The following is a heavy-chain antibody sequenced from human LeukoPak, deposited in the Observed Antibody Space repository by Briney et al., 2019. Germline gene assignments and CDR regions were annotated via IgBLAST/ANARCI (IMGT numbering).Heavy chain of an antibody. CDR3: ARDGDYDILTGYYTRFDY. V-gene: IGHV3-64*01. D-gene: IGHD3-9*01. CDR1: GFTFSSYA. Sequence: GGSLRLSCAASGFTFSSYAMHWVRQAPGKGLEYVSAISSNGGGTYYANSVKGRFTISRDNSKNTLYLQMGSLRAEDMAVYYCARDGDYDILTGYYTRFDYWGQGTLVTVSS. CDR2: ISSNGGGT. J-gene: IGHJ4*02.